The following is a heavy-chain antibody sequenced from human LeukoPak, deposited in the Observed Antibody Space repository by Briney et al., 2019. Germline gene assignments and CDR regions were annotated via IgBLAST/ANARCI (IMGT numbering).Heavy chain of an antibody. V-gene: IGHV3-23*01. Sequence: PGGSLRLSCVLSGLTFSDAWMSWVRQAPGKGLEWVSGISGSSGTTYYADSVKGRFTISRDNSKNTVYLQMNSLRDEDTAVYYCAKGGSSWFLGDWGQGTLVTVSS. CDR3: AKGGSSWFLGD. CDR1: GLTFSDAW. J-gene: IGHJ4*02. D-gene: IGHD6-13*01. CDR2: ISGSSGTT.